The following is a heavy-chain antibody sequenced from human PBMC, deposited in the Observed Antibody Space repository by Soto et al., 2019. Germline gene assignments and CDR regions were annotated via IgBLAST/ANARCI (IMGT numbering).Heavy chain of an antibody. CDR1: GYTFTSYD. Sequence: ASXKVSCKSSGYTFTSYDINCVRQSTGQGLEWMGWMNPNSGNTGYAQKFQGRVTMTRNTSISTAYMELSSLRSEDTAVYYCARGYSNYDYYYYMDVWGKGTTVTVSS. D-gene: IGHD4-4*01. CDR3: ARGYSNYDYYYYMDV. CDR2: MNPNSGNT. J-gene: IGHJ6*03. V-gene: IGHV1-8*01.